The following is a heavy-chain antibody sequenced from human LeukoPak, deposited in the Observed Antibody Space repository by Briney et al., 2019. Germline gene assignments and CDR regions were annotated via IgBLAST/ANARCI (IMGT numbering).Heavy chain of an antibody. CDR3: VREFGSGGSCYFDY. Sequence: GGSLRLSCAASGFTVSSNYMSWVRQAPGKGLEWVSVIYSGGSTYYADSVKGRFTISRDNSKDTLYLQMNNLRAEDTAVYYCVREFGSGGSCYFDYWGQGTLVTVSS. J-gene: IGHJ4*02. CDR2: IYSGGST. V-gene: IGHV3-66*01. D-gene: IGHD2-15*01. CDR1: GFTVSSNY.